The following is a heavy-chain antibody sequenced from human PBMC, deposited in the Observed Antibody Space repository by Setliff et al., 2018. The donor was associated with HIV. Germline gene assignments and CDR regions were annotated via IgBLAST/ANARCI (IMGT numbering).Heavy chain of an antibody. CDR2: IYHTGRT. J-gene: IGHJ2*01. V-gene: IGHV4-39*07. Sequence: SETLSLTCSVSGGSIDNNKYYWTWIRQPPGKGLEWTGSIYHTGRTYYNRSHESRLTISIDTSKNQFYVNLFSVTSADTAIYYCARVVYDSGGFFTTAGPLYLDLWGRGTLVTVPQ. CDR1: GGSIDNNKYY. D-gene: IGHD3-22*01. CDR3: ARVVYDSGGFFTTAGPLYLDL.